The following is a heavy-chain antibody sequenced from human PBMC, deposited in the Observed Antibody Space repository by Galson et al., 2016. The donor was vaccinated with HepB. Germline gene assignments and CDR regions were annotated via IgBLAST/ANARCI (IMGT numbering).Heavy chain of an antibody. CDR3: AKDQGILRHFDWLTYDAFDM. CDR1: GFTFSKYA. Sequence: SLRLSCAASGFTFSKYAPHWVRQAPGKGLEWVAVISTNGISQNYEDSVKGRFTVYRDNSKNTVDLQMNSLRPEDTAVYYCAKDQGILRHFDWLTYDAFDMWGQGTMVTVSS. V-gene: IGHV3-30*18. CDR2: ISTNGISQ. J-gene: IGHJ3*02. D-gene: IGHD3-9*01.